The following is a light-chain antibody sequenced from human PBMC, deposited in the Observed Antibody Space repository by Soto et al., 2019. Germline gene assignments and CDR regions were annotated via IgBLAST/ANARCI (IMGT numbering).Light chain of an antibody. CDR3: SSYTNTSTLV. Sequence: QSALTQPPSASGSPGQSVTISCTGTSSDVGGYNYVSWYQQHPGKAPKLMIYEVSKRPSGVPDRFSGSKSGNTASLTVSGLQVEDEADYSCSSYTNTSTLVFGTGTKLTVL. CDR1: SSDVGGYNY. CDR2: EVS. J-gene: IGLJ1*01. V-gene: IGLV2-8*01.